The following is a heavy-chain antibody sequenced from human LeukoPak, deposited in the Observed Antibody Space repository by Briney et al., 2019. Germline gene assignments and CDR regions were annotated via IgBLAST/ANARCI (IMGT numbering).Heavy chain of an antibody. D-gene: IGHD3-22*01. CDR2: ISGTGGGT. Sequence: GGSLRLSCAASAFTFSNYVMSWVRQAPGKGLEWVSTISGTGGGTYYADSVKGRFTVSRDDSKNTLFLQMNSLRAEDTAVYYCAKDPPRSYYDTSGYYYWGQGTLVIVSS. J-gene: IGHJ4*02. CDR3: AKDPPRSYYDTSGYYY. CDR1: AFTFSNYV. V-gene: IGHV3-23*01.